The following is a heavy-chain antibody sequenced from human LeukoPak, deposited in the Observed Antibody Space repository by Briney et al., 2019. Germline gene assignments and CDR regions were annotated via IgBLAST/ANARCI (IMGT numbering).Heavy chain of an antibody. J-gene: IGHJ4*02. D-gene: IGHD4-17*01. CDR2: VSSSPTTI. Sequence: GGSLRLSCAASGFTFSNYEMDWVRQAPGKGLEWVSYVSSSPTTIYYADSVKGRFTISRDNAKNSLYLQMNSLRAEDTAVYYCVASHDYGDYYFDHWGQGTLVTVSS. CDR1: GFTFSNYE. CDR3: VASHDYGDYYFDH. V-gene: IGHV3-48*03.